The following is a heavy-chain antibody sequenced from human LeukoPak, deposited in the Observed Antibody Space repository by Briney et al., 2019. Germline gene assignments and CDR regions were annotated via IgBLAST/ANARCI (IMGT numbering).Heavy chain of an antibody. Sequence: GGSLRLSCAASGFIFSNNWMSWVRQAPGKGLEWVDNIKGDGSEKYYLDSVKGRFTISRDNTRNSLYLQMNSLRADDTATYYCARDDFSGSYCDWGQGTLVTVSS. J-gene: IGHJ4*02. D-gene: IGHD1-26*01. CDR2: IKGDGSEK. CDR1: GFIFSNNW. CDR3: ARDDFSGSYCD. V-gene: IGHV3-7*01.